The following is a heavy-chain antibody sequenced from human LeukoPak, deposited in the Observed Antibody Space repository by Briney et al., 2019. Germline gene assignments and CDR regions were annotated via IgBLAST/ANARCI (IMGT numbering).Heavy chain of an antibody. Sequence: ASVTVSFKGSGYSFTIYSISWVWQGPGQGLGRMGWISAYNGNTNYAQKLQGRDTITTDTATSTAYMELRSLRSDDTAVYFCALMGVNYYYYGMDVCGKGTTVTVSS. V-gene: IGHV1-18*04. CDR3: ALMGVNYYYYGMDV. CDR1: GYSFTIYS. J-gene: IGHJ6*04. CDR2: ISAYNGNT. D-gene: IGHD2-21*01.